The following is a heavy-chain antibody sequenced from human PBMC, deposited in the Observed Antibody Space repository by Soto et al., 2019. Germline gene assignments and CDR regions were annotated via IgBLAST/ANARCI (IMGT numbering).Heavy chain of an antibody. J-gene: IGHJ4*02. CDR1: GGSVSSGSYY. D-gene: IGHD3-3*01. CDR2: ILYSGSP. V-gene: IGHV4-61*01. CDR3: ARPSDFWSAYYPSYFDS. Sequence: SETLSLTCSVSGGSVSSGSYYWSWIRQPPGKGLEWVGYILYSGSPNYNPSLKSRVTMSLDTSENQFSLKLSSVTTADTAMYYCARPSDFWSAYYPSYFDSWGQGTLVTVSS.